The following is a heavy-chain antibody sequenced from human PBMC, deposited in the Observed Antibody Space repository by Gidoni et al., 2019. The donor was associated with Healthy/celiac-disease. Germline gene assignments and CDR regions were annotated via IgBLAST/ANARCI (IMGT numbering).Heavy chain of an antibody. Sequence: QLQLQESGPGLVKPSETLSLTCTVSGGSIRSSISYWGWIRHPPGKGLEWIGRIYYSGITYYNPSLKSRVTISVDTSKNQFSLKLSSVTAADTAVYYCARQYYYDSSGPPNAFDIWGQGTMVTVSS. J-gene: IGHJ3*02. CDR2: IYYSGIT. V-gene: IGHV4-39*01. CDR1: GGSIRSSISY. D-gene: IGHD3-22*01. CDR3: ARQYYYDSSGPPNAFDI.